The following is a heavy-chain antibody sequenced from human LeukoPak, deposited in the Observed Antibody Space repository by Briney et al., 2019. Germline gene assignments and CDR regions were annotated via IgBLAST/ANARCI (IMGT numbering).Heavy chain of an antibody. Sequence: PGGSLRLSCAASGFTFSSYSMNWVRQAPGKGLEWVSYISSSSSTIYYADSVKGRFTISRDNAKNSLYLQMNSLRAEDTAVYYCARDGGQWLVPGFDYWGQGTLVTVSS. CDR3: ARDGGQWLVPGFDY. V-gene: IGHV3-48*04. D-gene: IGHD6-19*01. CDR1: GFTFSSYS. J-gene: IGHJ4*02. CDR2: ISSSSSTI.